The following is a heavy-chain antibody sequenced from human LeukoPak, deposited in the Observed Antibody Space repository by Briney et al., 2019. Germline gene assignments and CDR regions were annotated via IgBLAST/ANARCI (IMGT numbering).Heavy chain of an antibody. D-gene: IGHD2-15*01. CDR1: GFTFSSYA. Sequence: GGSLRLSCAVSGFTFSSYAMHWVRQAPGKGLEWVAVISYDGSNKYYADSVKGRFTISRDNSKNTLYLQMNSLRAEDTAVYYCARDRAMRYCSGGSCLPGYWGQGTLVTVSS. CDR2: ISYDGSNK. V-gene: IGHV3-30*04. J-gene: IGHJ4*02. CDR3: ARDRAMRYCSGGSCLPGY.